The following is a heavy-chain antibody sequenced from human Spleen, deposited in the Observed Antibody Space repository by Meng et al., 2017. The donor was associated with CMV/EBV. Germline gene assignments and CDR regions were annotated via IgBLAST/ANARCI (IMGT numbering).Heavy chain of an antibody. Sequence: GESLKISCAASGFIFNRYTIHWVRQAPGKGLEWVAVMTYHGSNEYYADSVRGRFTIPRDNSKNTLYLQMNSLRAEDTAVYYCARPILEWLRDGAFDFWGQGTMVTVSS. V-gene: IGHV3-30*04. CDR2: MTYHGSNE. J-gene: IGHJ3*01. CDR3: ARPILEWLRDGAFDF. D-gene: IGHD3-3*01. CDR1: GFIFNRYT.